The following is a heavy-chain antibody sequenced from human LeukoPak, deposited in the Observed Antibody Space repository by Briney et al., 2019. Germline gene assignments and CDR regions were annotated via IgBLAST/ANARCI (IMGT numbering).Heavy chain of an antibody. J-gene: IGHJ4*02. D-gene: IGHD3-22*01. CDR1: GFTFSSYW. CDR2: IKSDGSTT. V-gene: IGHV3-74*01. CDR3: ARDRGSYYYDSGGPFDY. Sequence: GGSLRLSCAASGFTFSSYWMHWVRQAPGKGLVWVSRIKSDGSTTTYADSVKGRFTISRDNAKNTLYLQMNSLRAEDTAVYYCARDRGSYYYDSGGPFDYWGQGTLVTVSS.